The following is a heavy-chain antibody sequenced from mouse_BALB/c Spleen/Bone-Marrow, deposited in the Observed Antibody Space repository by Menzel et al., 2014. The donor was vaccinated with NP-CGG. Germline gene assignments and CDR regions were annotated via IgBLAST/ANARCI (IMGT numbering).Heavy chain of an antibody. V-gene: IGHV7-3*02. Sequence: EVKLVESGGGLVQPGGSLRLSCATSGFTFTAYYMSWVRQPPGKALEWLGFIRNKANGYTTEYSAPVKGRFTISRDNSQSILYLQMNTLRAEDSATYYCARDDYYAMDYWGQGTPVTVSS. J-gene: IGHJ4*01. CDR2: IRNKANGYTT. CDR3: ARDDYYAMDY. CDR1: GFTFTAYY.